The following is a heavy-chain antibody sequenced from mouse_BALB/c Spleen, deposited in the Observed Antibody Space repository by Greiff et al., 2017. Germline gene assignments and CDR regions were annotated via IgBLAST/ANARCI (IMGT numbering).Heavy chain of an antibody. CDR2: IRLKSNNYAT. V-gene: IGHV6-6*02. CDR1: GFTFSNYW. Sequence: DVKLQESGGGLVQPGGSMKLSCVASGFTFSNYWMNWVRQSPEKGLEWVAEIRLKSNNYATHYAESVKGRFTISRDDSKSSVYLQMNNLRAEDTGIYYCTRDYYGSRGTDYFDYWGQGTTLTVSS. J-gene: IGHJ2*01. D-gene: IGHD1-1*01. CDR3: TRDYYGSRGTDYFDY.